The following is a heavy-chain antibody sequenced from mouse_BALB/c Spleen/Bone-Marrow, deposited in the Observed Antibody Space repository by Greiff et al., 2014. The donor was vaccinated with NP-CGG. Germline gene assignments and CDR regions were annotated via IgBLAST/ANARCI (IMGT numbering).Heavy chain of an antibody. Sequence: VKLQESGAELARPGASVKMSCKASGYTFTSYTMHWVKQRPGQGLEWIGYINPSSGYTNYNQKFKDKATLTADKSSSTAYMQLSSLTSEDSAVYYRAAGYYGNSGWFAYWGQGTLVTVSA. J-gene: IGHJ3*01. CDR1: GYTFTSYT. D-gene: IGHD2-1*01. CDR3: AAGYYGNSGWFAY. CDR2: INPSSGYT. V-gene: IGHV1-4*01.